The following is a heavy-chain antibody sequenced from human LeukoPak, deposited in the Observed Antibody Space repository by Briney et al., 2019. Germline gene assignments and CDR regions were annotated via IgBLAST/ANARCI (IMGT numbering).Heavy chain of an antibody. CDR3: GRSMDV. CDR2: IKQDGSEK. J-gene: IGHJ6*02. CDR1: GFTFSSYW. V-gene: IGHV3-7*01. Sequence: SGGSLRLSCAASGFTFSSYWMHWVRQAPGKGLEWVANIKQDGSEKHYVDSVKGRFTISRDNAKNSLFLQLNSLRAEDTAVYYCGRSMDVWGQGTTVIGSS.